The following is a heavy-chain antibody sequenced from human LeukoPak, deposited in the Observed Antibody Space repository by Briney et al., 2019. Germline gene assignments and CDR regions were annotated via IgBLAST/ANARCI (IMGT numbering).Heavy chain of an antibody. D-gene: IGHD2-2*01. V-gene: IGHV1-2*02. CDR3: ARDVVPAAANDAFDI. J-gene: IGHJ3*02. Sequence: GASVKVSCKASGYTFTGYYMHWVRQAPGQGLEWVGWINPNSGGTNYAQKFQGRVTMTRDTSISTAYMELSRLRSDDTAVYYCARDVVPAAANDAFDIWGQGTMVTVSS. CDR2: INPNSGGT. CDR1: GYTFTGYY.